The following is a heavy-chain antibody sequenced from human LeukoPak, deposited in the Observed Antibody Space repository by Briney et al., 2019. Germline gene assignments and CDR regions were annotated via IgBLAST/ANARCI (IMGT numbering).Heavy chain of an antibody. J-gene: IGHJ4*02. D-gene: IGHD4-17*01. V-gene: IGHV1-69*06. Sequence: SVKVSCKASGGTFSSYAISWVRQAPGQGLEWMGGIIPIFGTANYAQEFQGRVTITADKSTSTAYMELSSLRSEDTAVYYCARSNAGYGDYYFDYWGQGTLVTVSS. CDR1: GGTFSSYA. CDR3: ARSNAGYGDYYFDY. CDR2: IIPIFGTA.